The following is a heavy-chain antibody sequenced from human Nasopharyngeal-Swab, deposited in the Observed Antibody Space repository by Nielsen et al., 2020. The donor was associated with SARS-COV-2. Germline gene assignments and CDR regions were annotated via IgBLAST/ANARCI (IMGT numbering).Heavy chain of an antibody. Sequence: GAAMVLDCACCGFVFRSYWMSWVRQAPGKGLEWVANIKQDGSEKYYVDSVKGRFTISRDNAKNSLYLQMNSLRAEDTAVYYCARGGVGAFDIWGQGTMVTVSS. CDR1: GFVFRSYW. V-gene: IGHV3-7*03. D-gene: IGHD2-15*01. CDR2: IKQDGSEK. CDR3: ARGGVGAFDI. J-gene: IGHJ3*02.